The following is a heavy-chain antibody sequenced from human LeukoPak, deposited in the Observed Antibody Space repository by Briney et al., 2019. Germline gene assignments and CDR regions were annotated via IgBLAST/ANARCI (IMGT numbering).Heavy chain of an antibody. V-gene: IGHV3-23*01. CDR2: ISGSGGST. Sequence: PGGSLRLSCAASGFTFSSYAMSWVRQAPGKGLEWVSAISGSGGSTYYADSVKGRFTISRDNSKNTLYLQMSSLRAEDTAVYYCARDDPRITMVRGVINYYYYGMDVWGQGTTVTVSS. J-gene: IGHJ6*02. D-gene: IGHD3-10*01. CDR1: GFTFSSYA. CDR3: ARDDPRITMVRGVINYYYYGMDV.